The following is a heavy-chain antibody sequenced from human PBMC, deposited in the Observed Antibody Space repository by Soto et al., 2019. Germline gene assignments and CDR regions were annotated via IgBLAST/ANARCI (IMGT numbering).Heavy chain of an antibody. CDR1: GGSVSSGSYY. CDR2: IYYSGST. V-gene: IGHV4-61*01. Sequence: QVQLQESGPGLVKPSETLSLTCTVSGGSVSSGSYYWSWIRQPPGKGLEWIGYIYYSGSTNYNPSLKSRVTISVDTSKNQFSLKLSSVTAADTVVYYCARDLGYSLPFPGLFDYWGQGTLVTVSS. D-gene: IGHD5-18*01. CDR3: ARDLGYSLPFPGLFDY. J-gene: IGHJ4*02.